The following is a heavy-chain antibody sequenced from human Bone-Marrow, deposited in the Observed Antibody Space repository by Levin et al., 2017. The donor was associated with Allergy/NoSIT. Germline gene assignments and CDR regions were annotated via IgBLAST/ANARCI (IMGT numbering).Heavy chain of an antibody. CDR1: GFTFSSYS. Sequence: ETLSLTCAASGFTFSSYSMNWVRQAPGKGLEWVSSISSSSSYIYYADSVKGRFTISRDNAKNSLYLQMNSLRAEDTAVYYCAISGDAFDIWGQGTMVTVSS. CDR2: ISSSSSYI. CDR3: AISGDAFDI. J-gene: IGHJ3*02. V-gene: IGHV3-21*01. D-gene: IGHD1-26*01.